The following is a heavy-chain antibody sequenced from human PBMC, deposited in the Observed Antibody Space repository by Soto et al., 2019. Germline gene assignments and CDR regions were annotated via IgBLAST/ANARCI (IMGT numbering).Heavy chain of an antibody. D-gene: IGHD4-4*01. CDR3: ARARYSNYPTRRDWFDP. V-gene: IGHV3-30-3*01. CDR2: ISYDGSNK. Sequence: GGSLRLSCAASGFTFSSYAMHWVRQAPGKGLEWVAVISYDGSNKYYADSVKGRFTISRDNSKNTLYLQMNSLRAEDTAVYYCARARYSNYPTRRDWFDPWGQGTLVTVSS. J-gene: IGHJ5*02. CDR1: GFTFSSYA.